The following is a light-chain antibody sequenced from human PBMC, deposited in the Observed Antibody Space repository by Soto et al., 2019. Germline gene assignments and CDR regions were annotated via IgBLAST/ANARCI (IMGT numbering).Light chain of an antibody. CDR3: QQYGSSGT. J-gene: IGKJ1*01. V-gene: IGKV3-20*01. CDR2: GAS. Sequence: VVLTQSPATLSLSPGETATLSCRASQSVTTQLAWYQQKPGQAPRLLIYGASNRATGIPDRFSGSGSGTDFTLTISRLEPEDFAVYYCQQYGSSGTFGQGTKVDIK. CDR1: QSVTTQ.